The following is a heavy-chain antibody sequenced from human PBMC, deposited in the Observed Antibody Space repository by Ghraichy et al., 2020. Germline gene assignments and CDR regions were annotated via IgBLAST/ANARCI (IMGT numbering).Heavy chain of an antibody. D-gene: IGHD3-22*01. CDR1: GYTFTSYG. V-gene: IGHV1-18*04. CDR3: ARAPPDLPRVVVMRSWFDP. J-gene: IGHJ5*02. Sequence: ASVKISCKASGYTFTSYGISWVRQAPGQGLEWMGWISAYNGNTNYAQKLQGRVTMTTDTSTSTAYMELRSLRSDDTAVYYCARAPPDLPRVVVMRSWFDPWGQGTLVTVSS. CDR2: ISAYNGNT.